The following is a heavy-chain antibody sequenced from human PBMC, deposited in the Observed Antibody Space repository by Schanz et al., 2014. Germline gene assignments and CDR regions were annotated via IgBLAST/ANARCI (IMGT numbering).Heavy chain of an antibody. Sequence: EVQLLESGGGLVQPGESLRLSCEASGFSFGNYGMSWVRQAPGKGLEWVSGFDAHDGRAYYADSAKGRFTISRDNSKSTLYVEMNSLRVEDTAVYYCAKTLFPGGTQTFGNWGRGTLVTVSS. CDR3: AKTLFPGGTQTFGN. CDR2: FDAHDGRA. CDR1: GFSFGNYG. V-gene: IGHV3-23*01. D-gene: IGHD2-8*02. J-gene: IGHJ4*02.